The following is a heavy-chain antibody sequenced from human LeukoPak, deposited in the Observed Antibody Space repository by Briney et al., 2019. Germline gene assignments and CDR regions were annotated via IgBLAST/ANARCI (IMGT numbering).Heavy chain of an antibody. D-gene: IGHD1-26*01. J-gene: IGHJ4*02. CDR3: ATLLPLGARDY. CDR2: IQNEGSNK. Sequence: GGSLRLSCAAAGFTFSSYGMHWVRQAPGKGLEWVAFIQNEGSNKYYADSVKGRFTISRDNAKNSLYLQMNSLRAEDTALYYCATLLPLGARDYWGQGTLVTVSS. V-gene: IGHV3-30*02. CDR1: GFTFSSYG.